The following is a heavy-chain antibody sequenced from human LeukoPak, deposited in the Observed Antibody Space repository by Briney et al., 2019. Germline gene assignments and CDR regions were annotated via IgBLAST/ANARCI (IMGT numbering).Heavy chain of an antibody. J-gene: IGHJ4*02. CDR3: AKSFGPVIAAAGTGAD. Sequence: GGSLRRSCAASGFTFSSYARNWVRQAPGKGLEWISIISGSGTNTYYADSVKGRFTISRDNSKNTLYLQMNSLRAEDTAVYYCAKSFGPVIAAAGTGADWGQGTLVTVSS. CDR1: GFTFSSYA. V-gene: IGHV3-23*01. D-gene: IGHD6-13*01. CDR2: ISGSGTNT.